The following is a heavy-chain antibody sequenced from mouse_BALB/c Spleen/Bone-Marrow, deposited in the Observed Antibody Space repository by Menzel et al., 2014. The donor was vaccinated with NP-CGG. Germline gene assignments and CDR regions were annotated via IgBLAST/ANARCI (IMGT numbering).Heavy chain of an antibody. V-gene: IGHV14-3*02. Sequence: VQLQQSGAELVKPGASVKLSCTTSGFNIKDTYMHWVKLRPEQGLEWIGRFVPANGNTKYAPKFQGKATITADTSSNTAYLQLSSLTSEDTAVYFCASYDYGYYFDYWGQGTTLTVSS. J-gene: IGHJ2*01. CDR3: ASYDYGYYFDY. CDR1: GFNIKDTY. D-gene: IGHD2-4*01. CDR2: FVPANGNT.